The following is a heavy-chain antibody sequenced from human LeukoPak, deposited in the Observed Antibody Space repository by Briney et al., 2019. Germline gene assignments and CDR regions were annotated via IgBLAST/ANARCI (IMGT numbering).Heavy chain of an antibody. CDR1: GFTFSNYG. V-gene: IGHV3-30*18. D-gene: IGHD6-13*01. CDR3: AKAHPLSSSWFDY. Sequence: GGSLRLSCATSGFTFSNYGMHWVRQPPGKGLEWVAVISHDGSTAYYPDSVKGRFTISRDNSENTLFLQVNGLTTEDTAVYYCAKAHPLSSSWFDYWGQGTLVTVSS. J-gene: IGHJ5*01. CDR2: ISHDGSTA.